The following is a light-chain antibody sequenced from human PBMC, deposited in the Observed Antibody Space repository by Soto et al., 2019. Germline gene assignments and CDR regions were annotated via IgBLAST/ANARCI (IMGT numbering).Light chain of an antibody. Sequence: QSVLTQPPSASGTPGQRVTISCSGSSSNIERNYVYWYQHPPGAAPRLLMFRDDHRPAGVPVRFSASKSGTSASLAINGLRSEDEADYYCAAWDDSLNAFFVFGTGTKLNVL. J-gene: IGLJ1*01. CDR3: AAWDDSLNAFFV. CDR1: SSNIERNY. V-gene: IGLV1-47*01. CDR2: RDD.